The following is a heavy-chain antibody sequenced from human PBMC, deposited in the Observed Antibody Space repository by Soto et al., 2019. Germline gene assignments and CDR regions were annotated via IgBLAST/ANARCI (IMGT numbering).Heavy chain of an antibody. J-gene: IGHJ6*02. CDR1: GGSVSSSSYY. Sequence: SETLSLTCTVSGGSVSSSSYYWSWIRQPPGKGLEWIGYIYYSGSTNYNPSLKSRVTISADKSISTAYLQWSSLKASDTAMYYCARLIPAAGTIGTWGASVWGQGTTVTVSS. D-gene: IGHD6-13*01. CDR2: IYYSGST. V-gene: IGHV4-61*03. CDR3: ARLIPAAGTIGTWGASV.